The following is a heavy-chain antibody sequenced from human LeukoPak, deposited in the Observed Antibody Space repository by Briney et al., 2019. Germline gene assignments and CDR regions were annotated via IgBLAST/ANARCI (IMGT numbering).Heavy chain of an antibody. CDR3: PKTPVPNSRGWSNFDY. D-gene: IGHD6-19*01. CDR1: GFTFSSYA. Sequence: PGGSLRLSCAASGFTFSSYAMSWVRQAPGRGLEWVSGISGSGDSTNYADSVKGRFTSSRDNSKNTLFLQMNMLRAEDTAVYYCPKTPVPNSRGWSNFDYWGQGTLVTVSP. J-gene: IGHJ4*02. V-gene: IGHV3-23*01. CDR2: ISGSGDST.